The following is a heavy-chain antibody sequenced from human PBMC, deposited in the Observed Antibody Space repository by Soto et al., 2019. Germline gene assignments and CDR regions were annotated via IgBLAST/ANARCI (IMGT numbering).Heavy chain of an antibody. CDR1: GGSMSSSSYD. CDR3: ARHGTLLIDY. CDR2: IYYSGST. Sequence: ETRSLTWIYSGGSMSSSSYDWGWIRQPPGKGLEWIGSIYYSGSTYYNPSLKSRVTISVDTSKNHFSLKLSSVTAADTDVYYCARHGTLLIDYWGQGTLVTVSS. V-gene: IGHV4-39*01. J-gene: IGHJ4*02. D-gene: IGHD1-26*01.